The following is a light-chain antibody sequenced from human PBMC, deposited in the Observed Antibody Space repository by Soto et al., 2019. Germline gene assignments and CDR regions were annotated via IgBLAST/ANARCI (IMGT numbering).Light chain of an antibody. CDR2: GAS. J-gene: IGKJ3*01. Sequence: EIVLTQSPGTLSLSPGERATLSCRASQSVSSSYLAWYQHKPGRAPRLLIYGASSRASGIPDRFSGSGSGTDFTLTISRLEPEDFAVYFCLQYGSSPRVTFGPGTKVDIK. V-gene: IGKV3-20*01. CDR3: LQYGSSPRVT. CDR1: QSVSSSY.